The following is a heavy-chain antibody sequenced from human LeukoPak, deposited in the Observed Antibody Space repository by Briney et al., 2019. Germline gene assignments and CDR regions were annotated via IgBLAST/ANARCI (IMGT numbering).Heavy chain of an antibody. CDR3: AREGRHSSSWYGGFDY. D-gene: IGHD6-13*01. J-gene: IGHJ4*02. CDR2: INPSGGST. V-gene: IGHV1-46*01. Sequence: ASVTVSFKASGYTFTSYYMHWVRQAPGQGLEWMGIINPSGGSTSYAQKFQGRVTMTRDTSTSTVYMELSSLRSEDTAVYYCAREGRHSSSWYGGFDYWGQGTLVTVSS. CDR1: GYTFTSYY.